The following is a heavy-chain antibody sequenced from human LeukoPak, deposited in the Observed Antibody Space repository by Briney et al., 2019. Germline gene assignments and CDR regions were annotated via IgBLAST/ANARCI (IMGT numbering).Heavy chain of an antibody. D-gene: IGHD5-18*01. CDR3: ASSDTAMDLFDY. V-gene: IGHV1-69*06. CDR2: IIPIFGTA. CDR1: GGTLSSYA. Sequence: SVKVSCKASGGTLSSYAISWVRQAPGQGLEWMGGIIPIFGTANYAQKFQGRVTITADKYTSTAYMELSSLRSEDTAVYYCASSDTAMDLFDYWGQGTLVTVSS. J-gene: IGHJ4*02.